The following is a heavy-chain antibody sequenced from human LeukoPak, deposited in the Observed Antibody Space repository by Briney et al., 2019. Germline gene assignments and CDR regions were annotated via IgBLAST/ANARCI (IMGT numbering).Heavy chain of an antibody. Sequence: SVKVSCKASVGTFSSYAISWVRQAPGQGREWMGGIIPIFGTANYAQKFQGRVTITTDESTSTAYMELSSLRSEDTAVYYCARVPPYCSGGSCYGLRYYYYMDVWGKGTTVTVSS. V-gene: IGHV1-69*05. CDR3: ARVPPYCSGGSCYGLRYYYYMDV. D-gene: IGHD2-15*01. J-gene: IGHJ6*03. CDR2: IIPIFGTA. CDR1: VGTFSSYA.